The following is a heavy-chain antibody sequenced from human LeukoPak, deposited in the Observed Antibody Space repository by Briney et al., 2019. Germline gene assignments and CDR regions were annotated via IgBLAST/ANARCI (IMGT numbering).Heavy chain of an antibody. CDR1: GYTFTSYG. CDR3: AREGVSGSYLGY. Sequence: VASVKVSCKASGYTFTSYGISWVRQAPGQGLEWMGWISAYNGNTNYAQKFQDRVTMTRDMSTSTVYMELSSLRSEDTAVYYCAREGVSGSYLGYWGQGTLVTVSS. J-gene: IGHJ4*02. D-gene: IGHD1-26*01. CDR2: ISAYNGNT. V-gene: IGHV1-18*01.